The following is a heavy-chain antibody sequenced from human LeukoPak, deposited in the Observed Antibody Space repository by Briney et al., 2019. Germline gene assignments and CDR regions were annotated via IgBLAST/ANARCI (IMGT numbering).Heavy chain of an antibody. CDR2: IDPSDAYT. D-gene: IGHD6-13*01. V-gene: IGHV5-10-1*01. J-gene: IGHJ4*02. CDR3: ARHEGYSSSAEVY. CDR1: GYSFTSYW. Sequence: ESLKISCKGSGYSFTSYWISWVRQMPGKGLEWMGRIDPSDAYTNYSPSFQGHVTISSDKSIKTAYLQWSSLKASDTAMYYCARHEGYSSSAEVYWGQGTLVPVSS.